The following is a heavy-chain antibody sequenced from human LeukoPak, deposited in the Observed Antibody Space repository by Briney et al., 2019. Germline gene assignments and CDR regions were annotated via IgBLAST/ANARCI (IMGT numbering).Heavy chain of an antibody. CDR3: AKSKAVAVPYSFES. D-gene: IGHD6-19*01. CDR1: GFSFSSYG. V-gene: IGHV3-33*06. J-gene: IGHJ4*02. CDR2: VWYDGTRQ. Sequence: GGCLRLSCAASGFSFSSYGMHWVRQAPGQWLEWVAVVWYDGTRQYYADSVRGRFIVSRDNSKNIPYLEMFNLRADDTALYYCAKSKAVAVPYSFESSGQGTLVSVSS.